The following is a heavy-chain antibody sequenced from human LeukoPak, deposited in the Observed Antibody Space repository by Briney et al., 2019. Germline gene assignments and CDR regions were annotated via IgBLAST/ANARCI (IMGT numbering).Heavy chain of an antibody. J-gene: IGHJ3*02. CDR1: GGSISSYY. CDR2: LYNSGST. Sequence: SETLSLTCTVSGGSISSYYWNWMRQPPGKGLEWIGYLYNSGSTNYNPSLKSRLTISLDMSKNQLSLKLTSVTAADTAVCYCARGVTSPLDAFDIWGQGTTVTVSS. D-gene: IGHD1-26*01. V-gene: IGHV4-59*01. CDR3: ARGVTSPLDAFDI.